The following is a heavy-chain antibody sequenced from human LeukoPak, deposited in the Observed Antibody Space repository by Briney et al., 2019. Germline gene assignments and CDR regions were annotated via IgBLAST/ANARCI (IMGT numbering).Heavy chain of an antibody. CDR1: GFTFSTYG. V-gene: IGHV3-64D*09. CDR3: VKVAHCSGGSCYLWAASDH. Sequence: GGSLRLSCSASGFTFSTYGFHWVRQVRGKGLEYVSAISRNGGSTNYADSVKGRFTISSENSKNTLFLQMNSLRLEDTAIYHCVKVAHCSGGSCYLWAASDHWGQGALVTVSS. CDR2: ISRNGGST. J-gene: IGHJ4*02. D-gene: IGHD2-15*01.